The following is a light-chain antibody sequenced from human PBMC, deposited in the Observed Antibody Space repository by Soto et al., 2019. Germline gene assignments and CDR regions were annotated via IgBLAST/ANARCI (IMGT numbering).Light chain of an antibody. CDR2: DAS. CDR1: HSISSW. CDR3: QQYNSYRT. J-gene: IGKJ1*01. V-gene: IGKV1-5*01. Sequence: DIQMTQSPSTLSASVGDRVTITCRASHSISSWLAWYQQKPGKAPNLLIYDASTLESGVPSRFSGSGSGTEFTLTISSLQPDDFATYYCQQYNSYRTFGQGTKVDIK.